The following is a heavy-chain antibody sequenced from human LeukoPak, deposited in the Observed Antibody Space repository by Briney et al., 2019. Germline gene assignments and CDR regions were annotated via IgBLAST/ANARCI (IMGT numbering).Heavy chain of an antibody. CDR1: GFTFSSYA. CDR3: ATYSGPDKWDASDM. D-gene: IGHD1-26*01. J-gene: IGHJ3*02. Sequence: PGGSLRLSCAASGFTFSSYATTWVRQAPGKGLEWVATIRVDGSTEYPVDSMKGRSTTSRDNAKNSLHLQMNSLRAEDTAVYYCATYSGPDKWDASDMWGQGTLVTVSS. V-gene: IGHV3-7*01. CDR2: IRVDGSTE.